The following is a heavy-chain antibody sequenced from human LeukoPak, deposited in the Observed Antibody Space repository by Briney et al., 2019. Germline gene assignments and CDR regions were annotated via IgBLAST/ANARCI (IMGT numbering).Heavy chain of an antibody. J-gene: IGHJ4*02. CDR2: ISAYNGNT. CDR3: ARGSRFPYYYDSSGYYRY. V-gene: IGHV1-18*01. Sequence: ASVKVSCLASGYTFTSYGISWVRQAPGQGLEWMGWISAYNGNTNYAQRLQGRVTMTTDTSTSTAYMELRSLRSDDTAVYYCARGSRFPYYYDSSGYYRYWGQGTLVTVSS. D-gene: IGHD3-22*01. CDR1: GYTFTSYG.